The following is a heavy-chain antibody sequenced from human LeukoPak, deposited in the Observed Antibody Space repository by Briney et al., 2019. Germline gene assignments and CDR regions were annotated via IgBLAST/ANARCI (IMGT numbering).Heavy chain of an antibody. D-gene: IGHD6-25*01. J-gene: IGHJ3*02. CDR1: AYTFTGYY. Sequence: ASVKVSCKASAYTFTGYYMHWVRQAPGQGLEWMGWINPNSGGTNYAPKFQGRVTMTRDTSISTAYMELSRLRSDDTAVYYCARDLAAHVVFYAFDIWGQGTMVTVSS. V-gene: IGHV1-2*02. CDR3: ARDLAAHVVFYAFDI. CDR2: INPNSGGT.